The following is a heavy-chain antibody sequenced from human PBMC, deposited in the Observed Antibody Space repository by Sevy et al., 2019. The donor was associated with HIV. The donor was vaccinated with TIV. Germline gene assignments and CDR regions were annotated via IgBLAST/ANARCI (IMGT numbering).Heavy chain of an antibody. CDR2: IRSEVYGGTT. Sequence: GGSLRLSCTASGFTFGEYSMSWVRQAPGKGRGWVSFIRSEVYGGTTEYAASVKGRFTISRDDSTSIAYLQMSSLKTADTAVYYCTRGRRVYADYGVDYWGQGTLVTVSS. J-gene: IGHJ4*02. D-gene: IGHD3-10*01. CDR3: TRGRRVYADYGVDY. V-gene: IGHV3-49*04. CDR1: GFTFGEYS.